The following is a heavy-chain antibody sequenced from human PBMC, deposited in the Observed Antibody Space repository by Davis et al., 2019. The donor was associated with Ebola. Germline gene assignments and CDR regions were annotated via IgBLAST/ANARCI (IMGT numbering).Heavy chain of an antibody. CDR2: IDPSDSYT. V-gene: IGHV5-10-1*01. Sequence: KVSCKASGGTFSSYTISWVRQMPGKGLEWMGRIDPSDSYTNYSPSFQGHVTISADKSISTAYLQWSSLKASDTAMYYCARHLEYCSGGSCYSFDYWGQGTLVTVSS. CDR1: GGTFSSYT. J-gene: IGHJ4*02. CDR3: ARHLEYCSGGSCYSFDY. D-gene: IGHD2-15*01.